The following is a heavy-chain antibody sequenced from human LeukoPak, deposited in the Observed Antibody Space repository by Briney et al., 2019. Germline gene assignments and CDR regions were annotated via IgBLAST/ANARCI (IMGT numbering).Heavy chain of an antibody. CDR3: AKHRAARTAPDAFDI. CDR1: GFTFSTYD. D-gene: IGHD6-25*01. J-gene: IGHJ3*02. V-gene: IGHV3-23*01. CDR2: ISSTGGAT. Sequence: TGGSLRLSCAASGFTFSTYDMSRVRQAPGKGLEWVSSISSTGGATHYADSVKGRFSISRDNSENTLYFQMNSLRAEDTAVYFCAKHRAARTAPDAFDIWGQGTTVTVSS.